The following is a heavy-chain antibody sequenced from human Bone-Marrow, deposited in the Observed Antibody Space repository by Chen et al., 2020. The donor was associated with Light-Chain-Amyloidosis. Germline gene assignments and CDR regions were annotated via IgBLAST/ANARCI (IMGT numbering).Heavy chain of an antibody. CDR2: IYPDDSDA. Sequence: EVQLEQSGPEVKKPGESLKISCKGSGYTFPNYWIGWVRQMPGKGLEWMGVIYPDDSDASYSPSFEGQVTIXXDKSXXXXXXXXRSLXASDTAMYYCARRRDGYNFDYWGQGTLVTVSS. V-gene: IGHV5-51*01. CDR3: ARRRDGYNFDY. D-gene: IGHD5-12*01. CDR1: GYTFPNYW. J-gene: IGHJ4*02.